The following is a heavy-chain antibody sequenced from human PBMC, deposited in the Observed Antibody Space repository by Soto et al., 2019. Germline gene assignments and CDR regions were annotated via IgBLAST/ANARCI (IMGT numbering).Heavy chain of an antibody. V-gene: IGHV3-48*02. CDR3: ARDATIFGVVTHNWFDP. CDR1: GFNFSSYS. D-gene: IGHD3-3*01. CDR2: ISSSSSTI. J-gene: IGHJ5*02. Sequence: PGGSLRLSCAASGFNFSSYSMNWVRQAPGKGLEWVSYISSSSSTIYYADSVKGRFTISRDNAKNSLYLQMNSLRDEDTAVYYCARDATIFGVVTHNWFDPWGQGTLVTVSS.